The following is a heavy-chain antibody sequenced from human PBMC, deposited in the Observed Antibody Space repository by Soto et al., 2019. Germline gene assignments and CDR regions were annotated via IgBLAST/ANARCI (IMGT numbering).Heavy chain of an antibody. Sequence: EVQLVESGGGLVQPGGSLRLSCAASGFTFSSYLMSWVRQAPGKGLEWVANIKQDGSEKYYVDSVKGRFTISRDNAKNSLYLQMNSLRAEDTAVYYCARSHYDILTGYIFGASDIWGQGTMVTVSS. D-gene: IGHD3-9*01. J-gene: IGHJ3*02. CDR1: GFTFSSYL. V-gene: IGHV3-7*01. CDR2: IKQDGSEK. CDR3: ARSHYDILTGYIFGASDI.